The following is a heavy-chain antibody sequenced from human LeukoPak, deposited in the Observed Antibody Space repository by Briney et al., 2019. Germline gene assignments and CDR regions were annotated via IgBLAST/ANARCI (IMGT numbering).Heavy chain of an antibody. D-gene: IGHD2-15*01. Sequence: PGGSLRLSCAASGFTFDDYAMHWVRQAPGKVLEWVSGISWNSGSIGYADSVKGRFTISRDNAKNSLYLQTNSLRAEDMALYYCAKDMRRLGYCSGGSCYENAFDIWGQGTMVTVSS. CDR1: GFTFDDYA. CDR3: AKDMRRLGYCSGGSCYENAFDI. V-gene: IGHV3-9*03. CDR2: ISWNSGSI. J-gene: IGHJ3*02.